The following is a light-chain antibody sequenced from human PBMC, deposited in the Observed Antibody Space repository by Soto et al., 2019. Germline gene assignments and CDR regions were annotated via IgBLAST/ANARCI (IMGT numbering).Light chain of an antibody. V-gene: IGLV2-18*02. J-gene: IGLJ1*01. Sequence: QSVLTQPPSVSGSPGQSVAISCTGTSSDVGNSNGVSWYQQPPGTAPKLMIYDVSNRPSGVPDRFSGSKSGNTASLTISGLQAEDEADYYCSSYTSSSTYVFGTGTKVPVL. CDR2: DVS. CDR1: SSDVGNSNG. CDR3: SSYTSSSTYV.